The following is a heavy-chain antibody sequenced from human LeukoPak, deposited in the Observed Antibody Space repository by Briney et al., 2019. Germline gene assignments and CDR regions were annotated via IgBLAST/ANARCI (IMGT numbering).Heavy chain of an antibody. D-gene: IGHD3-10*01. Sequence: PGGSLRLSCAASGFTFTHYAMNWVRQAPGKGLEWLSYITYNSDAIYYADSVKGRFTVSRDNAKNPIYVQMNNLRAEDTAVYYCVRDRAAPDSWGQGTLVTVSS. J-gene: IGHJ4*02. CDR2: ITYNSDAI. CDR1: GFTFTHYA. CDR3: VRDRAAPDS. V-gene: IGHV3-48*04.